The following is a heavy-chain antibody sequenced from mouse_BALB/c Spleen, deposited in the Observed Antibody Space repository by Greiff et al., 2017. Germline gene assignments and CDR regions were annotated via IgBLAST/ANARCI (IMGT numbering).Heavy chain of an antibody. V-gene: IGHV5-4*02. CDR1: GFTFSDYY. J-gene: IGHJ4*01. CDR3: AREAAMITGGDYYAMDY. CDR2: ISDGGSYT. D-gene: IGHD2-4*01. Sequence: EVKVVESGGGLVKPGGSLKLSCAASGFTFSDYYMYWVRQTPEKRLEWVATISDGGSYTYYPDSVKGRFTISRDNAKNNLYLQMSSLKSEDTAMYYCAREAAMITGGDYYAMDYWGQGTSVTVAS.